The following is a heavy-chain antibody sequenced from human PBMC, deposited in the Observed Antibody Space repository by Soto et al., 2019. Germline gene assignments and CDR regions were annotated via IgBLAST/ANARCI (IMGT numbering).Heavy chain of an antibody. CDR2: TYYRSEWSY. D-gene: IGHD3-10*01. J-gene: IGHJ6*02. CDR1: GDSVSSTRAA. CDR3: ARAAFRGYYYGMDV. V-gene: IGHV6-1*01. Sequence: SQTLSLTCAISGDSVSSTRAAWNWIRQSPSRGLEWLGRTYYRSEWSYDYAVSVKSRITISADTSKNQFSLQLNSVTPDDTAVYYCARAAFRGYYYGMDVWGQGTTVTVSS.